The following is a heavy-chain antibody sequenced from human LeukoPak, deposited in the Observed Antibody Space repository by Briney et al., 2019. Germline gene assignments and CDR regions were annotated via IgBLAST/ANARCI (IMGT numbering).Heavy chain of an antibody. CDR2: TGRESVHT. V-gene: IGHV3-23*01. CDR3: AKGDDIGKHPPRAYSFDL. J-gene: IGHJ4*02. D-gene: IGHD2-21*01. Sequence: PGGSLRLCCASSGLIFSRQVMSWVRQAPGKGLEWVSTTGRESVHTLCADSVQGRFTVSRDNSRNTLDLQMDNLRVDDTAVYYCAKGDDIGKHPPRAYSFDLWAEGTLVTVSS. CDR1: GLIFSRQV.